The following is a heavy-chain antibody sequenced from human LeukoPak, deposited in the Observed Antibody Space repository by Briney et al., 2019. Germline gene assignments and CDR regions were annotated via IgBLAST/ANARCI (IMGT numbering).Heavy chain of an antibody. Sequence: GGSLRLSCAASGFTFSSYEMNWVRQAPGKGLEWVSYISSSGSTIYYADSVKGRFTISRDNAKNSLYLQMNSLRAEDTAVYYCARFYGDETYFDYWGEGTLVTVSS. J-gene: IGHJ4*02. D-gene: IGHD4-17*01. CDR3: ARFYGDETYFDY. CDR2: ISSSGSTI. V-gene: IGHV3-48*03. CDR1: GFTFSSYE.